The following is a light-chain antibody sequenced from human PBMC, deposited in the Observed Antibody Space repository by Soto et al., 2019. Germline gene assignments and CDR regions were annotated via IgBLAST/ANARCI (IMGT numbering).Light chain of an antibody. CDR1: RYIGSD. CDR3: LKDHDDSWT. CDR2: AES. V-gene: IGKV1-6*01. J-gene: IGKJ1*01. Sequence: ATQVTRSPSSMAASVGDSITITCRASRYIGSDLIWYQQKPGKAPTILIYAESNLQSGVPSRLRGSRSGTEFNLTVSRLQPEDFATYYCLKDHDDSWTCGQGTKVDIK.